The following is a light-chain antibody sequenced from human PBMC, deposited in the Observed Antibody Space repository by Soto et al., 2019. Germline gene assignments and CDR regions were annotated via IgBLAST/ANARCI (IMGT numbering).Light chain of an antibody. CDR1: QSVSSN. J-gene: IGKJ1*01. Sequence: EIVRTQSPATLSVSPGDRATLSCRASQSVSSNLAWYQQKPGQAPRLLIYGASSRATGIPDRFSGSGSGTDFTLTISRLEPEDFAVYYCQQYGSSPWTFGQGTKVDIK. CDR2: GAS. CDR3: QQYGSSPWT. V-gene: IGKV3-20*01.